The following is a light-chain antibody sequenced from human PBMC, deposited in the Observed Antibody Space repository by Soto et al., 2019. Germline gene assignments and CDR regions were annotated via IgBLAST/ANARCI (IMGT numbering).Light chain of an antibody. J-gene: IGKJ1*01. CDR3: QQYGNSPRT. Sequence: EIVLTQSPGTLSLSPGERATLSCRASQTVTSSFLAWYQQKPGQAPRLLISGASNRATDIPDRFSGSGSGTDFTLVISRVGPEDSAVYYCQQYGNSPRTFGQGTTGDIK. CDR1: QTVTSSF. CDR2: GAS. V-gene: IGKV3-20*01.